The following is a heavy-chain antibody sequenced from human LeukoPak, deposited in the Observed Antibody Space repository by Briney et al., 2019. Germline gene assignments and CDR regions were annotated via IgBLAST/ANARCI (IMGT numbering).Heavy chain of an antibody. V-gene: IGHV1-2*02. Sequence: GASVKVSCKASGYTFTGYYMHWVRQAPGQGLEWMGWINPNSGGTNYAQKFQGRVTMTRDTSISTAYMELRSLRSDDTAVYYCARSGSSSSWYVIDYMDVWGKGTTVTISS. J-gene: IGHJ6*03. D-gene: IGHD6-13*01. CDR2: INPNSGGT. CDR1: GYTFTGYY. CDR3: ARSGSSSSWYVIDYMDV.